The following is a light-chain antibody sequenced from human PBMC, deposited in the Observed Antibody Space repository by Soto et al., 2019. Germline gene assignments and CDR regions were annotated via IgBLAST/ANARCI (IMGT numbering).Light chain of an antibody. CDR2: DAS. CDR3: HDRGNWPPFT. J-gene: IGKJ4*01. CDR1: QSLSGY. Sequence: LSCRASQSLSGYLAWYQQKPGQAPRLLIYDASHRATGIPARFTGSGSRTDFTLTILRAEPDDCAAHSCHDRGNWPPFTFAAGTKVDIK. V-gene: IGKV3-11*01.